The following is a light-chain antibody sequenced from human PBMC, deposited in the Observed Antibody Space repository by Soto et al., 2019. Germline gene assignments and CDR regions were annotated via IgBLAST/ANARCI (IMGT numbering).Light chain of an antibody. CDR2: GAS. V-gene: IGKV3-20*01. CDR1: QSVRSSY. Sequence: EIVLTQSPGTLSLSPGERATLSCRAGQSVRSSYLAWYQQKPGQAPRLLIYGASSRATGIPDRFSGSGSGTDFTLTISRLEPEDFAVYYCHQYDSSPLTFGGGTKVEIK. J-gene: IGKJ4*01. CDR3: HQYDSSPLT.